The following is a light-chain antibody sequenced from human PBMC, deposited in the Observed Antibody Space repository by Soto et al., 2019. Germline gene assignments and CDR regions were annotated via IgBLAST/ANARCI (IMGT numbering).Light chain of an antibody. Sequence: EIVLTQSPATLSSSPGETATLSCRASQSVSNNYLAWYQQKPGQAPRLLIYGASNRATGIPDRFSGSGSGTDFTLTISRLEPEDFAVYYCQQYGSSGTFXQGTKVDIK. J-gene: IGKJ1*01. V-gene: IGKV3-20*01. CDR3: QQYGSSGT. CDR2: GAS. CDR1: QSVSNNY.